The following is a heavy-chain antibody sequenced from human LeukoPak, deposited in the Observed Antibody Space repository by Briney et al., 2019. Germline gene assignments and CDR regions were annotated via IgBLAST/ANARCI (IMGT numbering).Heavy chain of an antibody. CDR2: ISTDSDYI. D-gene: IGHD6-13*01. J-gene: IGHJ4*02. CDR1: GFTLSRYS. CDR3: VRASYSSTWYLDS. V-gene: IGHV3-21*01. Sequence: AGGSLRLSCEVSGFTLSRYSMNWVRQAPGKGLEWVSAISTDSDYIYYGDSVKGRFTVSRDNAKNSLYLQMNSLRAEDTALHYCVRASYSSTWYLDSWGQGTPVTVSS.